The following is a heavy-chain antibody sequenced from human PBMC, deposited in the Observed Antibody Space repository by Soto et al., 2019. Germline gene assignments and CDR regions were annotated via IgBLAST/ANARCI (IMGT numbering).Heavy chain of an antibody. J-gene: IGHJ5*02. V-gene: IGHV4-38-2*01. CDR2: INHSGST. CDR3: ASRVHRGYYVSSADETTKNYRFVP. D-gene: IGHD3-22*01. Sequence: GTLSLTCAVSGYSISSGYYWGWIRQSPGKGLEWIGRINHSGSTYDNPSLQNRVTISVNTSKNQFSLNLSSVTAADTAVYYCASRVHRGYYVSSADETTKNYRFVPCGQG. CDR1: GYSISSGYY.